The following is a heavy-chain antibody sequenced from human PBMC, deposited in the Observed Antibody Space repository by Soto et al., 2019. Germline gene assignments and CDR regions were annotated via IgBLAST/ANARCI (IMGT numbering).Heavy chain of an antibody. CDR2: ISSSSSTI. CDR1: GFTFSSYS. Sequence: GGSLRLSCAASGFTFSSYSMNWVRQAPGKGLEWVSYISSSSSTIYYADSVKGRFTISRDNAKNSLYLQMNSLRDEDTAVYYCAREGGVVPAASSSSQVDFDYWGQGTLVTVSS. D-gene: IGHD2-2*01. CDR3: AREGGVVPAASSSSQVDFDY. V-gene: IGHV3-48*02. J-gene: IGHJ4*02.